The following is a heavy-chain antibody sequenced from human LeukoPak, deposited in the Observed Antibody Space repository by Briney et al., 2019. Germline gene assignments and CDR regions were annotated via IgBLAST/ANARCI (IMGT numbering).Heavy chain of an antibody. CDR1: GFTFSDHY. V-gene: IGHV3-11*06. CDR2: ITNSGRDA. J-gene: IGHJ6*04. Sequence: EGSLRLSCAASGFTFSDHYMTWIRQAPGKGLEWVSYITNSGRDADYSDSVRGRFTTSRDNAKNSLYLQMNSLRPEDTAIYYCGRGHFGLDVWGKGTTVTVSS. CDR3: GRGHFGLDV.